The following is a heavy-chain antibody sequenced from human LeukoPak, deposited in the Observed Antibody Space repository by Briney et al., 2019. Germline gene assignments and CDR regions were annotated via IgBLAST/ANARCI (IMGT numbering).Heavy chain of an antibody. D-gene: IGHD2-2*01. CDR2: IYYSGST. V-gene: IGHV4-39*01. Sequence: SETLSLTCTVSGGSISSSSYYWGWIRQPPGKGLEWIGSIYYSGSTYYNPSLKSRVTISVDTSKNQFSLKLSSVTAADTAVYYCARQGYQLPFSDYWGQGTLVTVSS. J-gene: IGHJ4*02. CDR1: GGSISSSSYY. CDR3: ARQGYQLPFSDY.